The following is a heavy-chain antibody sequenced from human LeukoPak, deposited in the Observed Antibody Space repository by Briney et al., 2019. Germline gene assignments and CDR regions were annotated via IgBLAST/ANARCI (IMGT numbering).Heavy chain of an antibody. CDR1: GFTVSSNY. CDR3: AKDLTQTVFRPYGMDV. D-gene: IGHD1-14*01. V-gene: IGHV3-66*01. Sequence: GGSLRLSCAASGFTVSSNYMSWVRQAPGKGLEWVSVIYSGGSTYYADSVKGRFTISRDNSKNTLYLQMNSLRAEDTAVYYCAKDLTQTVFRPYGMDVWGQGTTVTVPS. J-gene: IGHJ6*02. CDR2: IYSGGST.